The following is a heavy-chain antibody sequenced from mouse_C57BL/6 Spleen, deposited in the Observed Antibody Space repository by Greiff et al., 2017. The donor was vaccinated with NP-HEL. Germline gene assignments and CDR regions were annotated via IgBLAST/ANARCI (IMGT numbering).Heavy chain of an antibody. CDR2: IYPGDGDT. V-gene: IGHV1-82*01. Sequence: VQLQQSGPELVKPGASVKISCKASGYAFSSSWMNWVKQRPGKGLEWIGRIYPGDGDTNYNGKFKGKATLTADKSSSTAYMQLSSLTSEDSAVYFCALYSNHWYFDVWGTGTTVTVSS. D-gene: IGHD2-5*01. CDR3: ALYSNHWYFDV. CDR1: GYAFSSSW. J-gene: IGHJ1*03.